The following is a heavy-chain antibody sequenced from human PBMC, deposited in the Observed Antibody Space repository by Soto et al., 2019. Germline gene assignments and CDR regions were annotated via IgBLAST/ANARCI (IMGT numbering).Heavy chain of an antibody. J-gene: IGHJ6*03. V-gene: IGHV3-21*01. CDR1: GFTFSSYA. D-gene: IGHD7-27*01. Sequence: GGSLRLSCAASGFTFSSYAMTWVRQAPGKGLEWVSSISSSSSYIYYADSVKGRFTISRDNAKNSLYLQMNSLRAEDTAVYYCARGPEINWELYYYYYMDVWGKGTTVTVSS. CDR2: ISSSSSYI. CDR3: ARGPEINWELYYYYYMDV.